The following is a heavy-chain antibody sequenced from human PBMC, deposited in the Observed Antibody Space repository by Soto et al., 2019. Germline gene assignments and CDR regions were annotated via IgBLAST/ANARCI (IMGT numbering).Heavy chain of an antibody. D-gene: IGHD3-22*01. CDR1: GFTFSSYA. V-gene: IGHV3-23*01. J-gene: IGHJ4*02. CDR3: AKGPYDSSGYYPYGNFDY. Sequence: VGSLRLSCAASGFTFSSYAMSWVRQAPGKGLEWVSAISGSGGSTYYADSVKGRFTISRDNSKNTLYLQMNSLRAEDTAVYYCAKGPYDSSGYYPYGNFDYWGQGTLVTVSS. CDR2: ISGSGGST.